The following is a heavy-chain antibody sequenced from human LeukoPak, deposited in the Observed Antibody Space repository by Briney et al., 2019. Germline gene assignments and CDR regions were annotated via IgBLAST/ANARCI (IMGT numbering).Heavy chain of an antibody. D-gene: IGHD5-12*01. CDR2: ITGSGGST. CDR3: ATLPRGPTGYVGYGGEDY. Sequence: GGALRLSCAASGFTFGIYAMTWVRQAPGKGLQWVSAITGSGGSTYYADSVKGRFTISRDNSKNTPYLRMNGLRAEDTAVYYCATLPRGPTGYVGYGGEDYWGQGTLVTVSS. V-gene: IGHV3-23*01. CDR1: GFTFGIYA. J-gene: IGHJ4*02.